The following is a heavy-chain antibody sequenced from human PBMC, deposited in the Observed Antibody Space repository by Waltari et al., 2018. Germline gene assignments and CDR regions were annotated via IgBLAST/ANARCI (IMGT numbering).Heavy chain of an antibody. Sequence: EVQLMDSGGGLVRPGGSLRLSCAASGFTFSAYAMIWVRQAPGKGLEWVSSSKGVSSHLYYADSVRGRFTISRDNAKNSLFLHMNSLRVEDTAVYYCGRGYCTAGDCYWDSGYWGQGILVTVSS. CDR3: GRGYCTAGDCYWDSGY. J-gene: IGHJ4*02. CDR1: GFTFSAYA. V-gene: IGHV3-21*02. D-gene: IGHD2-8*02. CDR2: SKGVSSHL.